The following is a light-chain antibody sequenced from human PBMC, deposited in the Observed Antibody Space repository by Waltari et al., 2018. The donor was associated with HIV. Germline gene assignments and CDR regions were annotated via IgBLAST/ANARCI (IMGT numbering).Light chain of an antibody. CDR2: EVT. V-gene: IGLV2-14*01. CDR1: SSDIGGYNF. CDR3: SSYTSSATGVL. Sequence: QSALTQPASVSGSPGQSITISCTVTSSDIGGYNFVSWYQQHPGRAPRLMIYEVTSRPSGVSNRFSGSRSGNTASLTISGLQAEDEADYYCSSYTSSATGVLFGGGTTLTVL. J-gene: IGLJ2*01.